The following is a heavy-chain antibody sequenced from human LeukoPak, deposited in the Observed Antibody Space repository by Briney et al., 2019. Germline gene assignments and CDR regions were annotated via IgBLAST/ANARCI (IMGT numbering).Heavy chain of an antibody. D-gene: IGHD4/OR15-4a*01. Sequence: ASVNDSCKASGFTFINYYMHWVRQAPGQGLEWLGIINLSGGSTHYPQKFQDRVTMTRDTSTSTVYMELSSLRSEDTAVYYCARDLDYGEKSEDYWGQGTLVTVSS. CDR2: INLSGGST. CDR1: GFTFINYY. CDR3: ARDLDYGEKSEDY. J-gene: IGHJ4*02. V-gene: IGHV1-46*01.